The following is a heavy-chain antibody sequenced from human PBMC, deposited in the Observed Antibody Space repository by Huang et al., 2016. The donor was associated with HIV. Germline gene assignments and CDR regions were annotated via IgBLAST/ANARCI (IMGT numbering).Heavy chain of an antibody. V-gene: IGHV1-8*01. CDR3: ATLPPVNYGRSGGRVRDY. CDR2: MNPNSGNT. Sequence: QVQLVQSGAEVKKPGASVKVSCKASGYTFSNYDINWVRQAPGQGLEWMGWMNPNSGNTGYARKVQGRVTMTRSTSISTAYMELSRRRFEDTAVYYCATLPPVNYGRSGGRVRDYWGQGSLVTVSS. D-gene: IGHD2-15*01. J-gene: IGHJ4*02. CDR1: GYTFSNYD.